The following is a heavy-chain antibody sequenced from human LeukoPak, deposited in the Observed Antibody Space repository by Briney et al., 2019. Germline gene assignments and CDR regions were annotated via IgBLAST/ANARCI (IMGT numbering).Heavy chain of an antibody. Sequence: SETLSLTCTVSGGSISSYYWSWIRQPPGKGLEWIGYIYYSGSTNYNPSLKSRVTISVDTSKNQFSLKLSSVTAADTAVYYCAGRLLFGDGYGDYWGQGTLVTVSS. V-gene: IGHV4-59*08. CDR1: GGSISSYY. J-gene: IGHJ4*02. CDR2: IYYSGST. D-gene: IGHD5-18*01. CDR3: AGRLLFGDGYGDY.